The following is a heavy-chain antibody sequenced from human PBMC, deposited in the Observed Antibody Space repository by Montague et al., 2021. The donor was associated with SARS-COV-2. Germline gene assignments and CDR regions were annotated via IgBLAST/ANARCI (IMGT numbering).Heavy chain of an antibody. J-gene: IGHJ4*02. V-gene: IGHV4-31*03. CDR3: ARLTPVGSTFFFEF. Sequence: TLSLTCTVSGDSFTTSGYFWTWIRQHPGKGLEWIGHISYSGSANYNPSLKSRLTTSVDTSKNQFSLELTSVTAADTAVYYCARLTPVGSTFFFEFWGQGILVTVSS. D-gene: IGHD2/OR15-2a*01. CDR1: GDSFTTSGYF. CDR2: ISYSGSA.